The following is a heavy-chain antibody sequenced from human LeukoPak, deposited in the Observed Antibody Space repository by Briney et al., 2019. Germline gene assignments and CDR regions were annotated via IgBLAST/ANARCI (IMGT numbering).Heavy chain of an antibody. CDR1: GGSISSYY. J-gene: IGHJ4*02. CDR3: ARKTTGDQGSYFDY. Sequence: PSETLSLTCTVSGGSISSYYWSWIRQPPGKGLEWIGYIYYSGSTNYNPSLKTRVTISIDTSKNQFSLKVSSVTAADTAVYYCARKTTGDQGSYFDYWGQGTLVTVSS. CDR2: IYYSGST. D-gene: IGHD1-1*01. V-gene: IGHV4-59*01.